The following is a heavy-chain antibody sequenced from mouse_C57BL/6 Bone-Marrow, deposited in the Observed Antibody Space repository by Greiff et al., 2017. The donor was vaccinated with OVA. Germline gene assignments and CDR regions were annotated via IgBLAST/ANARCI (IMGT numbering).Heavy chain of an antibody. CDR3: AREKVLLYYGPSWFAY. CDR2: IYPRDGST. V-gene: IGHV1-78*01. J-gene: IGHJ3*01. CDR1: GYTFTDHT. D-gene: IGHD1-1*01. Sequence: QVQLQQSDAELVKPGASVKISCKVSGYTFTDHTIHWMKQRPEQGLEWIGYIYPRDGSTKYNEKFKGKATLTADKSSSTAYMQLNSLTSEDSAVYFCAREKVLLYYGPSWFAYWGQGTLVTVSA.